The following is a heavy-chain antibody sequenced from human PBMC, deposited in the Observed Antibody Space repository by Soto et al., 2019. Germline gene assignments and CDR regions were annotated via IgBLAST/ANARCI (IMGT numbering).Heavy chain of an antibody. CDR1: GYTFTGYG. Sequence: QVQLAQSGAEVKRPGASVKVSCKASGYTFTGYGISWVRQAPGQGLEWMGWISPYNGDTDSAQNLQGRVTMTSDTSTSTAYMDLRSLRSDDTAVYYCAKDYDYYDSSGYYGYWGQGTLVTVSS. CDR2: ISPYNGDT. V-gene: IGHV1-18*04. J-gene: IGHJ4*02. D-gene: IGHD3-22*01. CDR3: AKDYDYYDSSGYYGY.